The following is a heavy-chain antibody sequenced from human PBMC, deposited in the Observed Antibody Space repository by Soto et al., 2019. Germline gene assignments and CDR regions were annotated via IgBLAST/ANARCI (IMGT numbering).Heavy chain of an antibody. V-gene: IGHV4-34*01. CDR2: INHSGST. D-gene: IGHD6-13*01. CDR3: ARGNLPISAERQQPANPTREFDY. J-gene: IGHJ4*02. CDR1: GGSFSGYY. Sequence: SETLSLTCAVYGGSFSGYYWSWIRQPPGKGLEWIGEINHSGSTNYNPSLKSRVTISVDTSKNQFSLKLSSVTAADTAVYYCARGNLPISAERQQPANPTREFDYWGQGTLVTVSS.